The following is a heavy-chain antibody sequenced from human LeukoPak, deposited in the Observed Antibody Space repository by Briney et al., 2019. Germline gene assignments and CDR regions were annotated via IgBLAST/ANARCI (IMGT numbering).Heavy chain of an antibody. D-gene: IGHD2/OR15-2a*01. CDR2: IYYSGST. Sequence: SETLSLTCTVSSGSISNYYWSWVRQPPGKGLEWIGYIYYSGSTNYNPSLKSRVTISVDTSKNQLSLKLNSVTAADTAVYYCARLFHPTLSGNYPFDYWGQGTLVTVSS. J-gene: IGHJ4*02. V-gene: IGHV4-59*01. CDR1: SGSISNYY. CDR3: ARLFHPTLSGNYPFDY.